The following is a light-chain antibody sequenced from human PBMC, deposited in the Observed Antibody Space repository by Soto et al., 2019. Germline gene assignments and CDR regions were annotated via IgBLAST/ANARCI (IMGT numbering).Light chain of an antibody. CDR3: QQYVASPRT. CDR2: GPS. J-gene: IGKJ1*01. Sequence: EIVLTQSPDTLSLSPRERATLSCRDSQSISSDYLAWYQQRPGQAPRLLIYGPSSRAAGIPKRFSGSGSGADFTLTISRLEPEDVAVYYCQQYVASPRTFGQGTKLDIK. CDR1: QSISSDY. V-gene: IGKV3-20*01.